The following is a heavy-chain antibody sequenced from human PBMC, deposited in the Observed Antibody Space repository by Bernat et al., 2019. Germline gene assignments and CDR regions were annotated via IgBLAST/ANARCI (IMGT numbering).Heavy chain of an antibody. Sequence: QVQLQQWGAGLLKPLETLSLTCAVYGGSFSGYYWSWIRQPPGKGLEWIGEINHSGSTNYNLSLKSRVTISVDTSKNQFSLKLSSVTAADTAVYYCARHGNPFLRGYMDVWGKGTTVTVSS. CDR3: ARHGNPFLRGYMDV. D-gene: IGHD4-17*01. CDR2: INHSGST. V-gene: IGHV4-34*01. J-gene: IGHJ6*03. CDR1: GGSFSGYY.